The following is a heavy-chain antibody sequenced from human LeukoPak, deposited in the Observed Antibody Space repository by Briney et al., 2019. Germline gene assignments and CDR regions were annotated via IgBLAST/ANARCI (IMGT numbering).Heavy chain of an antibody. CDR2: IYYSGST. D-gene: IGHD6-13*01. Sequence: SETLSLTCTVSGGSISSSSYYWGWIRQPPGKRLEWIGTIYYSGSTYYNPSLKSRVTISVDTSKNLFSLNLSSVTAADTAIYYCARHRIAAADDAFEIWGQGTMVTVSS. CDR3: ARHRIAAADDAFEI. J-gene: IGHJ3*02. CDR1: GGSISSSSYY. V-gene: IGHV4-39*01.